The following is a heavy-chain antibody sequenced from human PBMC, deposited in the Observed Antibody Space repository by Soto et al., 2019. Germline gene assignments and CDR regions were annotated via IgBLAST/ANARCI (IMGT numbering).Heavy chain of an antibody. CDR1: GYSFTSYW. D-gene: IGHD4-17*01. CDR2: IYPGDSDT. J-gene: IGHJ6*02. Sequence: GESLKISCKGSGYSFTSYWIGWVRQMPGKGLEWMGIIYPGDSDTRYSPSFQGQVTISADKSISTAYLQWSSLKASDTAMYYCARLDNTVTTEPYYYYGMDVWGQGTTVTVSS. CDR3: ARLDNTVTTEPYYYYGMDV. V-gene: IGHV5-51*01.